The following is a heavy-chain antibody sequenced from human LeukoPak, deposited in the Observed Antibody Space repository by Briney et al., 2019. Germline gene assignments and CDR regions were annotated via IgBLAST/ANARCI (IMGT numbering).Heavy chain of an antibody. CDR1: GYSFTSYW. CDR3: ARQVTYYYDSSACIDP. V-gene: IGHV5-51*01. Sequence: PGESLKISCKGSGYSFTSYWIGWVRQMPGKGLEWMGIIYPGDSDTRYSPSFQGQVTISADKSISTAYLQWSSLKASDTAMYYCARQVTYYYDSSACIDPWGQGTLVTVSS. CDR2: IYPGDSDT. D-gene: IGHD3-22*01. J-gene: IGHJ5*02.